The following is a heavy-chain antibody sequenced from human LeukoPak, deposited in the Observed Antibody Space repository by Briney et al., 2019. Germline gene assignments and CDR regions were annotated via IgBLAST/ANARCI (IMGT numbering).Heavy chain of an antibody. J-gene: IGHJ4*02. Sequence: GGSLRLSCAASEFSVGSNYMTWVRQAPGKGLEWVSLIYSGGSTYYADSVKGRFTISRDNSKNTLYLQMNSLRAEDTAVYYCAKVRQWEIVDHFDYWGQGTLVTVSS. CDR1: EFSVGSNY. V-gene: IGHV3-66*01. D-gene: IGHD1-26*01. CDR3: AKVRQWEIVDHFDY. CDR2: IYSGGST.